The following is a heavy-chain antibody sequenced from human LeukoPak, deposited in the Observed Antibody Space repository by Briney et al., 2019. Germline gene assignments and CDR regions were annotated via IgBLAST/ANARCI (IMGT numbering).Heavy chain of an antibody. CDR3: AKSDWFDLIIYFDY. V-gene: IGHV3-30*02. Sequence: PGGSLRLSCAASGFTFSSYGMHWVRQAPGKGLERVAFIRYDGSNKYYADSVKGRFTISRDNSKNTLYLQMNSLRAEDTAVYYCAKSDWFDLIIYFDYWGQGALVTVSS. CDR2: IRYDGSNK. J-gene: IGHJ4*02. CDR1: GFTFSSYG. D-gene: IGHD3-9*01.